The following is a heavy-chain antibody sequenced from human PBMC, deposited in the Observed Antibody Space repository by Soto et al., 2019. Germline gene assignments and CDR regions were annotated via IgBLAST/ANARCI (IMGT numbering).Heavy chain of an antibody. J-gene: IGHJ4*02. CDR1: GDSLSSYA. D-gene: IGHD3-22*01. Sequence: GXSVKLACKAFGDSLSSYASIWGRQAPGQGLEWMGGIIPIFGTANYAQKFQGRVTITADESTSTAYMELSSLRSEDTAVYYCARDREVYYDSSGYLFDYWGQATLVTVYS. CDR2: IIPIFGTA. V-gene: IGHV1-69*01. CDR3: ARDREVYYDSSGYLFDY.